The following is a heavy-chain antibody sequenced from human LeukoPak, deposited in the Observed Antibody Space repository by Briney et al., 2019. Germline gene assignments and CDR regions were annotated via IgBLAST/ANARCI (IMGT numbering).Heavy chain of an antibody. J-gene: IGHJ4*02. CDR1: GFTVSSNY. V-gene: IGHV3-66*01. CDR2: IYSGGST. CDR3: ASITHPVDY. Sequence: GGCLRPSCAASGFTVSSNYMSWVRQAPGKGLEWVSVIYSGGSTYYADSVKGRFTISRDNSKNTLYLQMNSLRAEDTAVYYCASITHPVDYWGQGTLVTVSS.